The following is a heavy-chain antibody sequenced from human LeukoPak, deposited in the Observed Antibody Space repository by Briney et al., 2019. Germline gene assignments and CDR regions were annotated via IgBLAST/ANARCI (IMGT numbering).Heavy chain of an antibody. Sequence: GGSLRLSCAASGFTFGSYSMNWVRQAPGKGLEWVSSISSSSSYIYYADSVKGRFTISRDNAKNSLYLQMNSLRAEDTAVYYCARVGGDYGDYAFGYWGQGTLVAVSS. V-gene: IGHV3-21*01. CDR1: GFTFGSYS. D-gene: IGHD4-17*01. CDR2: ISSSSSYI. J-gene: IGHJ4*02. CDR3: ARVGGDYGDYAFGY.